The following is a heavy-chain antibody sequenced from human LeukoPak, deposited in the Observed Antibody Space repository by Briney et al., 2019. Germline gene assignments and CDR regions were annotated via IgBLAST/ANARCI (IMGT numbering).Heavy chain of an antibody. V-gene: IGHV4-31*03. CDR3: ARSTTVVTGYFDY. CDR2: IYYSGST. CDR1: GGSISSGGYY. J-gene: IGHJ4*02. Sequence: SGTLSLTCTVSGGSISSGGYYWSWIRQHPGKGLEWIGYIYYSGSTYYNPSLKSRVTISVDTSKNQFSLKLSSVTAADTAVYYCARSTTVVTGYFDYWGQGTLVTVSS. D-gene: IGHD4-23*01.